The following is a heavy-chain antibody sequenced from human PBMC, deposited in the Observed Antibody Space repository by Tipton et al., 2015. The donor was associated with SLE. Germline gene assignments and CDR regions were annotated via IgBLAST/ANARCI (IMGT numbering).Heavy chain of an antibody. CDR2: IRNDGSNK. CDR1: GFIFSSYG. D-gene: IGHD2-2*01. CDR3: AKAPTGFCSNTSCSYMDF. V-gene: IGHV3-30*02. Sequence: SLRLSCAASGFIFSSYGMHWVRQAPGKGLEWVAFIRNDGSNKYYADSVKGRFTISRDNSKNTLYLQMNSLRAEDTAVFYCAKAPTGFCSNTSCSYMDFWGQGTLVTVSS. J-gene: IGHJ4*02.